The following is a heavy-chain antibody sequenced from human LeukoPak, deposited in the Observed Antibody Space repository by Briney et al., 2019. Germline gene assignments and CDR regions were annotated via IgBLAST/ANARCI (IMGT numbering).Heavy chain of an antibody. Sequence: PGGSLRLSCAASGLTFSSYAMSWVRQAPGKGLEWVSAISGSGGSTYYADSVKGRFTISRDNSKNTLYLQMNSLRAEDTAVYYCAKDVGRNQLLSVYWGQGTLVTVSS. CDR1: GLTFSSYA. CDR3: AKDVGRNQLLSVY. CDR2: ISGSGGST. D-gene: IGHD2-2*01. V-gene: IGHV3-23*01. J-gene: IGHJ4*02.